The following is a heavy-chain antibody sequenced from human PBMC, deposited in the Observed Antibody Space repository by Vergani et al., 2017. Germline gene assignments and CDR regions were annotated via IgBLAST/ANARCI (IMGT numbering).Heavy chain of an antibody. CDR1: GFTFNHYA. Sequence: EVQLLESGGDLVQPGGSLRLSCAASGFTFNHYAMNWVRQAPGKGLEWVSGISGSGGSTYYAGSVKGRFTISRDSSKNTLYLQMNSLSAGDTAVYCCAKANPRNSGYDYLYYYHAMDVWGQGTTVTVSS. CDR3: AKANPRNSGYDYLYYYHAMDV. CDR2: ISGSGGST. V-gene: IGHV3-23*01. J-gene: IGHJ6*02. D-gene: IGHD5-12*01.